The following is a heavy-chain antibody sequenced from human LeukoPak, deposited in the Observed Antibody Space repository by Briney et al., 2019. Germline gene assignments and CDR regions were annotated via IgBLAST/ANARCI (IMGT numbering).Heavy chain of an antibody. CDR1: GYTFTGYY. Sequence: GASVKVSCKASGYTFTGYYMHWVRQAPGQGLEWMGWINPNSGGTNYAQKFQGRVTMTRDTSISTAYMELSRLRSDDTTVYYCARGTYCYDSSGYQDAFDIWGQGTMVTVSS. D-gene: IGHD3-22*01. J-gene: IGHJ3*02. CDR2: INPNSGGT. V-gene: IGHV1-2*02. CDR3: ARGTYCYDSSGYQDAFDI.